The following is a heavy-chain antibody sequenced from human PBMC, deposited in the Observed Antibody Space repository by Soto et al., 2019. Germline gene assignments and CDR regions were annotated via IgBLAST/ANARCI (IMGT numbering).Heavy chain of an antibody. CDR2: ISSTGTTM. J-gene: IGHJ4*02. CDR3: ARGIAADGSAY. Sequence: GGSLRLSCAASGFTFSGYSMNWVRQAPGKGLEWVSYISSTGTTMYYADSVKGRFTISRDNAKNSLYLQMNSLRAEDTAVYYCARGIAADGSAYWGQGTLVTVSS. CDR1: GFTFSGYS. V-gene: IGHV3-48*01. D-gene: IGHD6-13*01.